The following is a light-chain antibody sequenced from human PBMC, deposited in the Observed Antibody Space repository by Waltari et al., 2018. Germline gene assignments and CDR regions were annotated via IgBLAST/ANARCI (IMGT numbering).Light chain of an antibody. Sequence: DVQMTQPPSSLSASVGDRVTITCLASQSISSYLNWYKQKPGKAPKLLIYAASSLQSGVPSRFSGSGSGPDFTLTISSPQPEDFATYYCQQSYSTPYTFGQGTKLEIK. J-gene: IGKJ2*01. CDR2: AAS. CDR3: QQSYSTPYT. CDR1: QSISSY. V-gene: IGKV1-39*01.